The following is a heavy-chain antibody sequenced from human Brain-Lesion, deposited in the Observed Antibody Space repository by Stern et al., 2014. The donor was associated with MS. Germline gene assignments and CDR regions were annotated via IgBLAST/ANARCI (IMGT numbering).Heavy chain of an antibody. CDR1: GGSVSSTSYA. V-gene: IGHV4-39*01. D-gene: IGHD2-15*01. J-gene: IGHJ5*02. CDR3: AGEEDIRYCSGGSCTGNWFDP. Sequence: VQLVESGPGLVKPSETLSLTCTVAGGSVSSTSYAWAWIRQPPGKGLEWIGTIYYSGNTSYSPSLTSRPPISLDTSKNQFSLPLRSVTAADTAVYYCAGEEDIRYCSGGSCTGNWFDPWGQGTLVTVSS. CDR2: IYYSGNT.